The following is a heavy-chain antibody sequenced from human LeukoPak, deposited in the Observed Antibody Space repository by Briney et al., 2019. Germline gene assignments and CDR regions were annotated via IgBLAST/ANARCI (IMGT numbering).Heavy chain of an antibody. V-gene: IGHV3-23*01. J-gene: IGHJ3*02. CDR2: ISGSGSTT. Sequence: GGSLRLSCAASGFTFSSYAMNWVRQAPGKGLEWVSAISGSGSTTYYADSVKGRFTISRDNSKNTLFLQMNSLTAEDTAIHSCARPRLEYCSGGSCFDAFDIWGQGTMVTVSS. CDR3: ARPRLEYCSGGSCFDAFDI. CDR1: GFTFSSYA. D-gene: IGHD2-15*01.